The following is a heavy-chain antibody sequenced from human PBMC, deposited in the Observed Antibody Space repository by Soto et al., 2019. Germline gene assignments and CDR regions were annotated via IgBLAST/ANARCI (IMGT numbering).Heavy chain of an antibody. Sequence: GGSLRLSCAASGFTFSSYWMHWVRQAPGKGLVWVSRINSDESGTSYADSVKGRFTISRENAKNTPYLQMNSLRAEDTAVYYCARGYHYDSSGPDQWGQGTLVTVSS. CDR1: GFTFSSYW. CDR3: ARGYHYDSSGPDQ. D-gene: IGHD3-22*01. CDR2: INSDESGT. V-gene: IGHV3-74*01. J-gene: IGHJ5*02.